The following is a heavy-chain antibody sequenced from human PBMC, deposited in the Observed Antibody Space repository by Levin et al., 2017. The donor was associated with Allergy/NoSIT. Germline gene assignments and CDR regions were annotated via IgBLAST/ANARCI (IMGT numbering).Heavy chain of an antibody. J-gene: IGHJ6*02. D-gene: IGHD4-17*01. CDR1: GFPVSSNF. CDR3: ARDNRRLARNTGDYVVYYYYGMDV. CDR2: IESGGIT. V-gene: IGHV3-53*01. Sequence: GGSLRLSCAASGFPVSSNFMCWVRQAPGQGLEWVSVIESGGITDYADSVKGRFTVSRDNSKNMVYLQMNSLRAQDTAVYYCARDNRRLARNTGDYVVYYYYGMDVWGQGTTVTVSS.